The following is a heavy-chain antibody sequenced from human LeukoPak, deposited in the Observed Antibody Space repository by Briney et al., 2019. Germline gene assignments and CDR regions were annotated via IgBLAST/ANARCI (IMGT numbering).Heavy chain of an antibody. J-gene: IGHJ6*02. CDR1: GFTFDDYA. CDR3: AKDRRYSLEIGMVV. V-gene: IGHV3-9*01. Sequence: GRSLRLSCAASGFTFDDYAMHWVRQAPGKGLEWVSGISWNSGSIGYADSVKGRFTISRDNAKNSLYLQMNSLRAEDTALYYCAKDRRYSLEIGMVVWGQGTTVTVSS. D-gene: IGHD5-18*01. CDR2: ISWNSGSI.